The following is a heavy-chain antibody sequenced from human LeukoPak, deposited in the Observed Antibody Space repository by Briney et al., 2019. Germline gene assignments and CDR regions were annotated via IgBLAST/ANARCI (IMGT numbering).Heavy chain of an antibody. CDR2: ISYDGSNK. Sequence: GGSLRLSCAASGFTFSSYAMHWVRQAPGKGLEWVAVISYDGSNKYYADSVKGRFTISRDNSKNTLYLQMNSLRAEDTAVYYCARQVITFGLRPYDMDVWGQGTTVTVSS. J-gene: IGHJ6*02. D-gene: IGHD3-16*01. V-gene: IGHV3-30-3*01. CDR3: ARQVITFGLRPYDMDV. CDR1: GFTFSSYA.